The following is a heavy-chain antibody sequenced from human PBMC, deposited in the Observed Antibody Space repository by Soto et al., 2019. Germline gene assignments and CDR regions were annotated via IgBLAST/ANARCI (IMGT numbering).Heavy chain of an antibody. V-gene: IGHV1-69*06. CDR1: GGTFSSYA. J-gene: IGHJ4*02. Sequence: QVQLVQSGAEVKKPGSSVKVSCKASGGTFSSYAISWVRQAPGQGLEWMGGIIPIFGTANYAQKFQGRVTITADKSTSTDYMELSSLRSEDTAVYYCARPAPGAAAGTPRLDYWGQGTLVTVSS. CDR3: ARPAPGAAAGTPRLDY. D-gene: IGHD6-13*01. CDR2: IIPIFGTA.